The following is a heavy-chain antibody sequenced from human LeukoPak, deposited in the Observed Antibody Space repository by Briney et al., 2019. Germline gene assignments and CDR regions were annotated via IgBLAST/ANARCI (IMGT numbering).Heavy chain of an antibody. Sequence: SETLSLTCTVSGGSISSYYWSWIRQPPGKGLEWIGYIYYSGSTNYNPSFKSRVTISVDTSKNQFSLKLSSVTAADTAVYYCARANYGQGYCSSTSCHYFDYWGQGTLVTVSS. CDR1: GGSISSYY. V-gene: IGHV4-59*12. CDR2: IYYSGST. D-gene: IGHD2-2*01. CDR3: ARANYGQGYCSSTSCHYFDY. J-gene: IGHJ4*02.